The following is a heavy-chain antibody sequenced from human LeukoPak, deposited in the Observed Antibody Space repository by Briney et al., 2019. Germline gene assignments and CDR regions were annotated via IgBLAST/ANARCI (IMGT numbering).Heavy chain of an antibody. CDR1: GGSFSGYY. J-gene: IGHJ3*02. V-gene: IGHV4-34*01. CDR2: ITHSGST. D-gene: IGHD6-6*01. Sequence: PSETLSLTCAVYGGSFSGYYWSWIRQPPGKGLEWIGEITHSGSTNYNPSLKSRVTISVDTSKNQFSLNLSSVTAADTAVYYCARGPLRSSSYSRLRALRSAFDIWGQGTMVTVSS. CDR3: ARGPLRSSSYSRLRALRSAFDI.